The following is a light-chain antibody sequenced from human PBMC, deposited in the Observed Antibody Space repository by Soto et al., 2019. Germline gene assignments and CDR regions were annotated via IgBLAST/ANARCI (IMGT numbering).Light chain of an antibody. CDR3: QQYGSSPPT. CDR2: GAS. Sequence: EIVLTQSPGTLSLSPGERATLSCRASQSVSSSYLAWYQQKPGQAPRLLIFGASSSATGIPDRFSGSGSGTDFTLPISRLEPEDFAVHYCQQYGSSPPTFGQGPKV. J-gene: IGKJ1*01. CDR1: QSVSSSY. V-gene: IGKV3-20*01.